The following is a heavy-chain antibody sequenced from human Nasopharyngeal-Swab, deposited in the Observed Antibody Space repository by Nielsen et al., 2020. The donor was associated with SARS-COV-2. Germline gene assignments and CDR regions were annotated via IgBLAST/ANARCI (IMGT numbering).Heavy chain of an antibody. CDR1: GYTFTSYA. D-gene: IGHD4-11*01. CDR2: INAGNGNT. Sequence: ASVKVSCKASGYTFTSYAMHWVRQAPGQRLEWMGWINAGNGNTKYSQKFQGRVTITRDTSASTAYMELSSLGSEDTAVYYCARDRAYSNYATYMDVWGKGTTVTVSS. V-gene: IGHV1-3*01. J-gene: IGHJ6*03. CDR3: ARDRAYSNYATYMDV.